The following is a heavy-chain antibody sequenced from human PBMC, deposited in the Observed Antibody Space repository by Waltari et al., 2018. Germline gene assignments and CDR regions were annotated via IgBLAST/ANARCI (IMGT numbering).Heavy chain of an antibody. CDR2: INHSGST. D-gene: IGHD3-3*01. Sequence: QVQLQQWGAGLLKPSETLSLTCAVYGGSFSGYYWSWIRQPPGKGLEWIGEINHSGSTNYNPSLKSRVTISVDTSKNQFSLKLSSVTAADTAVYYCARGGIYDFWSGYPPYYYYGMDVWGQGTTVTVSS. CDR1: GGSFSGYY. CDR3: ARGGIYDFWSGYPPYYYYGMDV. V-gene: IGHV4-34*01. J-gene: IGHJ6*02.